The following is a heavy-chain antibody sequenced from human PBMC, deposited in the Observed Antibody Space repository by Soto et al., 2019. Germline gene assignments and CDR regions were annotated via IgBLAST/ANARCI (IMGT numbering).Heavy chain of an antibody. D-gene: IGHD4-4*01. Sequence: GESLKVSCKTSGYNFRSYWVGWVRQLRGKGLEWMGIIYPDDSNTRYSPSFQGQVTISVDKSISTAFLQWSSLKAADSAMYYCARHLHSDSVHITPVSPDYWGQGTLVTVSS. CDR2: IYPDDSNT. CDR1: GYNFRSYW. V-gene: IGHV5-51*01. J-gene: IGHJ4*02. CDR3: ARHLHSDSVHITPVSPDY.